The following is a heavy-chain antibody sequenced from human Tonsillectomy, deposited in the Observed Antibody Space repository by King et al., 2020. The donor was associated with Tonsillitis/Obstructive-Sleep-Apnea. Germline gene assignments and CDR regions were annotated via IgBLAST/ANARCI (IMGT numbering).Heavy chain of an antibody. CDR2: MWYDGSNK. J-gene: IGHJ4*02. Sequence: VQLVESGGGVVQPGRSLRLSCAASGFTFSSYGMHWVRQAPGKGLEWVAVMWYDGSNKYYADSVKVRFTISRDNSKNTLYLQMNSLRAEDTAVYYCARDYLKVFDYWGQGTLVTVSS. CDR3: ARDYLKVFDY. D-gene: IGHD3-16*02. CDR1: GFTFSSYG. V-gene: IGHV3-33*01.